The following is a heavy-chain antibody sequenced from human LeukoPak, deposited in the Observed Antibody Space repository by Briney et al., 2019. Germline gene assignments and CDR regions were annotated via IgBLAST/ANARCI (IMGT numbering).Heavy chain of an antibody. D-gene: IGHD3-9*01. CDR1: GFTFSNYA. Sequence: PGGSLRLSCAASGFTFSNYAMTWVRQAPGKGLEWVSAISGSGGSTYYRDSVKGRFTISRDNSKNTLYLQMNNLRADDTAVYYCAKENFDWKRIPYFDYWGQGTLATDSS. CDR3: AKENFDWKRIPYFDY. CDR2: ISGSGGST. J-gene: IGHJ4*02. V-gene: IGHV3-23*01.